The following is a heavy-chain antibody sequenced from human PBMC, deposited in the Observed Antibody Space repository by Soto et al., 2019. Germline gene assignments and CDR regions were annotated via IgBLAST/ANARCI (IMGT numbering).Heavy chain of an antibody. CDR1: GGSFSGYY. CDR3: ANIRSMAGPVAGTDY. D-gene: IGHD6-19*01. V-gene: IGHV4-34*01. CDR2: INHSGST. Sequence: SETLSLTCAVYGGSFSGYYWSWIRQPPGKGLEWIGEINHSGSTNYNPSLKSRVTISVDTSKNQFSLKLSSVTAADTAVYYCANIRSMAGPVAGTDYWGQGTLVTVSS. J-gene: IGHJ4*02.